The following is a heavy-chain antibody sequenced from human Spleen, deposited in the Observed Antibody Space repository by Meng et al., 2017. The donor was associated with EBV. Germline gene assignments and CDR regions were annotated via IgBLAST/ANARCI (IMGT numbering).Heavy chain of an antibody. Sequence: LVSSVAVETEPGAPWKLSCKPSTNPVRNYAFRCVRHDHVQRLEWVGWVNAGKSNKKTSENLHGRVVTTTDTSANIAYMELSSLRSEDTAVYYCARGVILVSLQMEGGDFYDSWGQGTLVTVSS. CDR3: ARGVILVSLQMEGGDFYDS. CDR2: VNAGKSNK. D-gene: IGHD2-15*01. CDR1: TNPVRNYA. V-gene: IGHV1-3*05. J-gene: IGHJ4*02.